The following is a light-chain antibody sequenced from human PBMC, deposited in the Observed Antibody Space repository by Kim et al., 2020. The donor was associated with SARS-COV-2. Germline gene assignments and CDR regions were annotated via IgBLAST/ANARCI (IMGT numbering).Light chain of an antibody. J-gene: IGKJ4*01. Sequence: ASLGDRVTISRPASENTGSGLSWDQNKPHKAPSLLISSTSTLHSVVPQRFSASGSVTDFTLTVSSLQPVDSSVYYCQQINGFPLTFGGGTKVDIK. CDR1: ENTGSG. V-gene: IGKV1-12*01. CDR2: STS. CDR3: QQINGFPLT.